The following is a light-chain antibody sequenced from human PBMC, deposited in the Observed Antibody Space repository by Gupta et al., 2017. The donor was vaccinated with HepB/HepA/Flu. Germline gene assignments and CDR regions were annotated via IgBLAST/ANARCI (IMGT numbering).Light chain of an antibody. CDR2: YDS. Sequence: SYVLTQPPSVSVAPGKTARLTCGGNNIGSKSVHWYQQKPGQAPVLVIYYDSDRPSGIPERFSGSNSGNTATLTISRGEAGDEADYYCQVWDSSSDPVVFGGGTKLTVL. V-gene: IGLV3-21*04. CDR1: NIGSKS. CDR3: QVWDSSSDPVV. J-gene: IGLJ2*01.